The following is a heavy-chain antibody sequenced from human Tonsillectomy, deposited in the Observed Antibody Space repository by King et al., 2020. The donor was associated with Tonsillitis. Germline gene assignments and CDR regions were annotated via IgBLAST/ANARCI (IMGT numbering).Heavy chain of an antibody. CDR3: ARDGRYCSGGSCWDYFDY. D-gene: IGHD2-15*01. CDR1: GYSISSGYY. Sequence: VQLQESGPGLVKPSETLSLTCTVSGYSISSGYYWGWIRQPPGKGLEWIGSIYHSGSTYYNPSLKSRVTISADTSKNQFSLKLSSVTAADTAVYYCARDGRYCSGGSCWDYFDYWGQGTLVTVSS. J-gene: IGHJ4*02. CDR2: IYHSGST. V-gene: IGHV4-38-2*02.